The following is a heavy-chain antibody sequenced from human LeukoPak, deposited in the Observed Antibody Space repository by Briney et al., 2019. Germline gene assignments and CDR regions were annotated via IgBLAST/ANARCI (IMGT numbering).Heavy chain of an antibody. Sequence: GGSLRLSCAASGSTFSSYSMNWVRQAPGKGLERVSSISSSSSYIYYADSVKGRFTISRDNAKNSLYLQMNSLRAEDTAVYYCARSYDSSGYYWYYFDYWGQGTLVTVSS. J-gene: IGHJ4*02. CDR2: ISSSSSYI. CDR1: GSTFSSYS. CDR3: ARSYDSSGYYWYYFDY. D-gene: IGHD3-22*01. V-gene: IGHV3-21*01.